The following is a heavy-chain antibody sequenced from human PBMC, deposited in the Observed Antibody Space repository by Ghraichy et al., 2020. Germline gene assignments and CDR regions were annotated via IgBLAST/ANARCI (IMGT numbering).Heavy chain of an antibody. CDR1: GDSVSSVPSA. D-gene: IGHD3-22*01. J-gene: IGHJ4*02. Sequence: SQTLSLTCAISGDSVSSVPSAWNWIRQSPSRGLEWLGRTYYRSKWYNEYAVSVKSRITINADTSKNQFSLQLNSVTPEDTAVYYCARGPYDGTAMDYWGQGTLVTVSS. CDR2: TYYRSKWYN. V-gene: IGHV6-1*01. CDR3: ARGPYDGTAMDY.